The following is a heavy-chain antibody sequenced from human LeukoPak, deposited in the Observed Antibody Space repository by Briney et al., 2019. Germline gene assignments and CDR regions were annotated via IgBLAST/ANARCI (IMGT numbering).Heavy chain of an antibody. D-gene: IGHD3-22*01. J-gene: IGHJ4*02. CDR3: ARGRNYYDSSGYYYYLDY. CDR2: INPNSGGT. Sequence: ASVKVSCKASGYTFTGYYMHWVRQAPGQGLEWIGWINPNSGGTNYAQKFQGRVTITRNTSISTAYMELSSLRSEDTAVYYCARGRNYYDSSGYYYYLDYWGQGTLVTVSS. V-gene: IGHV1-2*02. CDR1: GYTFTGYY.